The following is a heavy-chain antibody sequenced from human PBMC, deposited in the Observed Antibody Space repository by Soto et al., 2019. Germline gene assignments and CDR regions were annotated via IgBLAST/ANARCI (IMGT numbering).Heavy chain of an antibody. CDR3: ARDPLPNAYCIRTFCSRLPWFDP. CDR2: ISYDGSNK. Sequence: QVQLVESGGGVVQPGRSLRLSCAASGFTFSSYAMHWVRQAPGKGLEWVAVISYDGSNKYYADSVKGRFTISRDNSKNTLCLQMNSLRAEDTAVYYCARDPLPNAYCIRTFCSRLPWFDPWGQGALVTVSS. J-gene: IGHJ5*02. V-gene: IGHV3-30-3*01. D-gene: IGHD2-2*01. CDR1: GFTFSSYA.